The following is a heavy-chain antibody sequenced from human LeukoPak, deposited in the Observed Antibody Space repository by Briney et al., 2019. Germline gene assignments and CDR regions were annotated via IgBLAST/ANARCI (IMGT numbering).Heavy chain of an antibody. CDR1: GFTFSVSA. Sequence: GGSLKLSCAASGFTFSVSAIHWVRQASGKGLEWVGRIRSKANSYATEYAASVKGRFTISRDDSTNTAHLQMSSLKTEDTAMYFCSSLSNGDDVSIFDYWGQGTLVTVSS. D-gene: IGHD4-17*01. J-gene: IGHJ4*02. CDR2: IRSKANSYAT. CDR3: SSLSNGDDVSIFDY. V-gene: IGHV3-73*01.